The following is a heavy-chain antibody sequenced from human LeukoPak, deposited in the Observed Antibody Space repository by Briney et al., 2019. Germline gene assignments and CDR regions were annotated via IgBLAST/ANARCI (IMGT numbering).Heavy chain of an antibody. J-gene: IGHJ5*01. V-gene: IGHV4-59*08. CDR2: ISDSGST. CDR3: ARRSSGTYGHWFDS. D-gene: IGHD1-26*01. Sequence: SETLSLTCTVSGGSISSYFWSWIRQPPGTGLEWIGYISDSGSTNYNPSLKSRVTISVDTSKNQFSLRLNSVTAADTALYYCARRSSGTYGHWFDSWGQGTLVTVSS. CDR1: GGSISSYF.